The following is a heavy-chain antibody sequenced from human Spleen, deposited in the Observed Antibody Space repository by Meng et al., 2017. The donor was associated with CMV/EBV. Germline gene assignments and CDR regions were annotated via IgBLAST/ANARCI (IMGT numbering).Heavy chain of an antibody. CDR2: SNAGNGDT. CDR3: ARGAYSDYGMDV. V-gene: IGHV1-3*02. CDR1: GYTFTSYP. D-gene: IGHD2-21*01. J-gene: IGHJ6*02. Sequence: ASVKVSCKASGYTFTSYPMHWVRQAPGQRLEWMGWSNAGNGDTKYSQEFQGRVTITRDTSASTAYMELSSLRSEDMAVYYCARGAYSDYGMDVWGQGTMVTVSS.